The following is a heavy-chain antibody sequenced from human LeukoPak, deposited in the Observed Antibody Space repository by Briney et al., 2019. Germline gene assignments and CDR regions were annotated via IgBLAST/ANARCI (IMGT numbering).Heavy chain of an antibody. V-gene: IGHV3-23*01. CDR1: GFTFSSYA. Sequence: GGSLRLSCAASGFTFSSYAMSWVRQAPGKGLEWVSALSGSGGSTYYADAVKGRFTISRDNSKNTLYLQMNSLRAEDTAVYYCAKDLSYAFDYWGQGTLVTVSS. D-gene: IGHD3-16*01. CDR2: LSGSGGST. CDR3: AKDLSYAFDY. J-gene: IGHJ4*02.